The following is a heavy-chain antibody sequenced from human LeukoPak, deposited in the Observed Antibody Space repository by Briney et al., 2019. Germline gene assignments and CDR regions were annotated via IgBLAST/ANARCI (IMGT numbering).Heavy chain of an antibody. Sequence: SETLSLTCTVSGGSISSCYWNWIRQPPGKGLEWIGYIFYSGSTSYNPSLKSRVTISLDTSKNQFSLKLTSVTAADTAMYYCARKGYFDSWGQGTLVTVSS. V-gene: IGHV4-59*08. CDR3: ARKGYFDS. CDR1: GGSISSCY. CDR2: IFYSGST. J-gene: IGHJ4*02.